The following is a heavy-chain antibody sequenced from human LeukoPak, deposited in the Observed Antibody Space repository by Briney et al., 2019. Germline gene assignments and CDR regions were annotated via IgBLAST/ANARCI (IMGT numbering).Heavy chain of an antibody. J-gene: IGHJ1*01. CDR2: IYYSGRT. CDR1: GDSISSSGYY. D-gene: IGHD2-15*01. V-gene: IGHV4-39*07. CDR3: ARDTGVVVGYFQH. Sequence: SETLSLTCTVSGDSISSSGYYWGWIRQPPGKGLEWIASIYYSGRTYYNPSLKSRITISVDSSKNQFSLRLSSVTAADTAVYYCARDTGVVVGYFQHWGQGTLVTVSS.